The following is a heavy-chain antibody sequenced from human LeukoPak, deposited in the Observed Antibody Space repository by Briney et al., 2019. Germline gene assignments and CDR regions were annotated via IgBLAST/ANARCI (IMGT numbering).Heavy chain of an antibody. V-gene: IGHV6-1*01. CDR3: ARGGIGYCTSISCYFDS. CDR1: GDSVSTNSVA. CDR2: TYYRSKWYN. Sequence: SQTLSLTCAISGDSVSTNSVAWDWIRQSPSRGLELLVRTYYRSKWYNDYAVSVKSRITISPDTSKNQFSLQLKSVTPEDTAVYYCARGGIGYCTSISCYFDSWGQGTPVTVSS. D-gene: IGHD2-2*01. J-gene: IGHJ4*02.